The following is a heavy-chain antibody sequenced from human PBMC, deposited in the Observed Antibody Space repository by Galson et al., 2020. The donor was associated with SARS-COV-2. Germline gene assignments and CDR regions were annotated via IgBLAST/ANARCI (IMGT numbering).Heavy chain of an antibody. Sequence: GESLKISCAASGFTFNNYAMHWVRQAPGKGLEWVAVISSDGSNKYYAESVKGRFTISRDNSKSTLYLQMNSLRAEDTAVYYCARGAGFCSGSSCPTLGSELLYYVDSWGQGSLVTVSS. CDR2: ISSDGSNK. J-gene: IGHJ4*02. D-gene: IGHD2-2*01. CDR3: ARGAGFCSGSSCPTLGSELLYYVDS. V-gene: IGHV3-30*04. CDR1: GFTFNNYA.